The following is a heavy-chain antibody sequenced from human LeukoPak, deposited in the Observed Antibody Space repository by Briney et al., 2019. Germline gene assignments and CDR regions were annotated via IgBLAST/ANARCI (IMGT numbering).Heavy chain of an antibody. Sequence: ASVKVSCKASGYTFNDYYMHWVRQAPGQGLEWIGRINPDSGGTDYAQKFQDRVTMTRDTSITTAYMDLSRLRSDDSAVYYCARLGENGLLTGYFYPWGQGTLVTVSS. CDR3: ARLGENGLLTGYFYP. CDR1: GYTFNDYY. V-gene: IGHV1-2*02. CDR2: INPDSGGT. J-gene: IGHJ5*02. D-gene: IGHD3-9*01.